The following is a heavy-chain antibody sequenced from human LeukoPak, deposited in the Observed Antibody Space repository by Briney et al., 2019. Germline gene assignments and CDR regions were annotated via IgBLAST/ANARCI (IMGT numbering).Heavy chain of an antibody. J-gene: IGHJ4*02. CDR1: GYSFTTYW. CDR3: ARARYCSGGNCYAEY. CDR2: IYPGDSDT. V-gene: IGHV5-51*01. D-gene: IGHD2-15*01. Sequence: TGESLKISCKGSGYSFTTYWIGWVRQMPGKGLEWMGIIYPGDSDTRYSPSFQGQVTISADKSISTAYLQWSSLKASDTAMYYCARARYCSGGNCYAEYWGQGTLVTVSS.